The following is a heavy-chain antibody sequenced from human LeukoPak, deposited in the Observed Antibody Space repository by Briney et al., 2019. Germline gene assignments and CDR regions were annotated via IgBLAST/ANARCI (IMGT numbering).Heavy chain of an antibody. CDR3: ARDGGRMDV. Sequence: GGSLRLSCAASGFAFKTYSMNWVRQAPGEGLEWVASISSTSSYLYYTDSVKGRFTISRDNARNSLDLQMNSLRAEDTAIYYCARDGGRMDVWGKGTTVTVSS. J-gene: IGHJ6*04. V-gene: IGHV3-21*01. CDR2: ISSTSSYL. CDR1: GFAFKTYS.